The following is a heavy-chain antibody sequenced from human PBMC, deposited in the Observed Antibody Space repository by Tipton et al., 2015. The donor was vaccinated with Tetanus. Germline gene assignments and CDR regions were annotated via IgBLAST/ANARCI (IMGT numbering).Heavy chain of an antibody. J-gene: IGHJ4*02. Sequence: TLSLTCTVSGDSISSSEYYWGWIRQPPGEGLEWIASVYYDGSAYTNPSLKSRIAISVDKSKDQFSLKLDSVTAADTAVYFCARSNILRFLDCWGQGTLVTVSS. V-gene: IGHV4-39*07. CDR1: GDSISSSEYY. CDR2: VYYDGSA. D-gene: IGHD3-3*01. CDR3: ARSNILRFLDC.